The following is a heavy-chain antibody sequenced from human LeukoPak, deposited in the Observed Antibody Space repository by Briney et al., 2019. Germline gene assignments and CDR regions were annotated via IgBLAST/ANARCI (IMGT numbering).Heavy chain of an antibody. D-gene: IGHD3-22*01. J-gene: IGHJ3*02. Sequence: PSETLSLTCAVSGGSVNRGTFFWTWIRQPPGKGLEWIGYISNSGSTNYNPSLKSRVTISSDTSKTQFSLKLSSVTAADTAVYYCARDGDYYDSSGYGYAFDIWGQGTMVTVSS. CDR1: GGSVNRGTFF. CDR2: ISNSGST. CDR3: ARDGDYYDSSGYGYAFDI. V-gene: IGHV4-61*01.